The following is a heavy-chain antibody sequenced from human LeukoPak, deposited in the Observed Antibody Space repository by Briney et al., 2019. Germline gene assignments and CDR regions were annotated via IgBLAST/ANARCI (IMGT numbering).Heavy chain of an antibody. D-gene: IGHD2-15*01. CDR3: ARGVVVVAARNYFDY. CDR2: INHSGST. J-gene: IGHJ4*02. Sequence: SETLSLTCTVSGGSISSYYWSWIRQPPGKGLEWIGEINHSGSTNYNPSLKSRVTISVDTSKNQFSLKLSSVTAADTAVYYCARGVVVVAARNYFDYWGQGTLVTVSS. V-gene: IGHV4-34*01. CDR1: GGSISSYY.